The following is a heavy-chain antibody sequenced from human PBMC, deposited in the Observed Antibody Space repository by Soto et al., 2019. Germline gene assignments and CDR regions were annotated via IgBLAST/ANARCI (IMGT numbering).Heavy chain of an antibody. Sequence: QVQLVQSGAEVKKPGSSVKVSCKASGGTFSSYTISWVRQAPGQGLEWMGRIIPILGIANYAQKFQGRVTITADKSTSTAYMELSSPRSEDTAVYYCARDLGDVTDENWFDPWGQGTLVTVSS. V-gene: IGHV1-69*08. D-gene: IGHD3-10*01. CDR3: ARDLGDVTDENWFDP. J-gene: IGHJ5*02. CDR2: IIPILGIA. CDR1: GGTFSSYT.